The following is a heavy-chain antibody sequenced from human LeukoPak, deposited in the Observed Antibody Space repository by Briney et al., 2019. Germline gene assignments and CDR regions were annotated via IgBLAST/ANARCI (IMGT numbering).Heavy chain of an antibody. Sequence: GASVKVSCTASGYTFTNYAVHWMRQAPGQRLEWMGWINAGNGKTNYSQKFQVRVTLTRDTSASTVYMELSSLRSEDTAVYYCARGYYDLLTGHVVTYYFDYWGQGTLVTVSS. J-gene: IGHJ4*02. D-gene: IGHD3-9*01. CDR1: GYTFTNYA. V-gene: IGHV1-3*01. CDR2: INAGNGKT. CDR3: ARGYYDLLTGHVVTYYFDY.